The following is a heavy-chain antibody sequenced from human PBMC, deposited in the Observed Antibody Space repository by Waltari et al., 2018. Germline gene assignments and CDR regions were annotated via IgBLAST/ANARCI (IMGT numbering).Heavy chain of an antibody. J-gene: IGHJ4*02. V-gene: IGHV4-59*01. CDR1: GGSMDHYF. CDR3: AREIYGGNSRPFDY. D-gene: IGHD2-21*02. Sequence: QVQLQESGPGLMKPSETLSLPCPVSGGSMDHYFWHWIRQPPGKGLEWIGYIYYNGNTDYNPSLQSRVTISVDTSRSQFSLNLRSVTAADTAVYFCAREIYGGNSRPFDYWGQGTLVTVSS. CDR2: IYYNGNT.